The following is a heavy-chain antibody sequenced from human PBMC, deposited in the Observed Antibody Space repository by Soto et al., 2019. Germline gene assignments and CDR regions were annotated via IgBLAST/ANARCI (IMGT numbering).Heavy chain of an antibody. D-gene: IGHD3-3*01. V-gene: IGHV1-8*01. CDR2: MNPNSGNT. J-gene: IGHJ3*02. CDR3: ARRPTLITIFGVVIIRNDAFDI. Sequence: ASVKVSCKASGYTFTSYDINWVRQATGQGLEWMGWMNPNSGNTGYAQKFQGRVTMTRNTSISTAYMELSGLRSEDTAVYYCARRPTLITIFGVVIIRNDAFDIWGQGTMVTVSS. CDR1: GYTFTSYD.